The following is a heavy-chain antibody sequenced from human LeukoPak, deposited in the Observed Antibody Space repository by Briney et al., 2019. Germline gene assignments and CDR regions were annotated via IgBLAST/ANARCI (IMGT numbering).Heavy chain of an antibody. CDR3: AKDGDHYDSSGYYYSFDY. D-gene: IGHD3-22*01. CDR1: GFTFSSYG. J-gene: IGHJ4*02. CDR2: IWYDGSNK. Sequence: GRSLRLSCAASGFTFSSYGMHWVRQAPGKGLEWVAVIWYDGSNKYYADSVKGRFTISRDNSRNTPYLQMNSLRAEDTAVYYCAKDGDHYDSSGYYYSFDYWGQGTLVTVSS. V-gene: IGHV3-33*06.